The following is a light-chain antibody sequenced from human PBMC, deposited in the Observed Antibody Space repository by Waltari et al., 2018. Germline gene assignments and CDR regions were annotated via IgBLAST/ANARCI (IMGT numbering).Light chain of an antibody. CDR2: GAS. CDR3: LQYHSKPFT. J-gene: IGKJ3*01. CDR1: QRITHY. Sequence: DIQMTQSPSSLSASVGDRVTITCRASQRITHYLSWYQQRPGKPPKRLIYGASSLDVGVPSRFSGSGSGTEFTLTINSLQPEDFAVYYCLQYHSKPFTFGPGTKLAIK. V-gene: IGKV1-17*01.